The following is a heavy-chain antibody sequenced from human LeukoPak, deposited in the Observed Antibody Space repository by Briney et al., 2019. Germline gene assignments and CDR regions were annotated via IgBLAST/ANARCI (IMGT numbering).Heavy chain of an antibody. Sequence: GGSLRLSCAASGFTFSNYWMSWVRQAPGKGLEWVANIKQDGSEKYYVDSVKGRFTISRDNAKNSLHLQTNSLRAEDTAVYYCVRDAGSRDWFDPWGQGTLVTVSS. CDR1: GFTFSNYW. J-gene: IGHJ5*02. V-gene: IGHV3-7*01. CDR2: IKQDGSEK. CDR3: VRDAGSRDWFDP. D-gene: IGHD5-24*01.